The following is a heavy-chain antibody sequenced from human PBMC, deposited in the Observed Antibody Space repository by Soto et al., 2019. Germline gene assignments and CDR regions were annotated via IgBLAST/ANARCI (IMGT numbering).Heavy chain of an antibody. J-gene: IGHJ1*01. V-gene: IGHV4-34*01. CDR2: ISHSGDT. Sequence: SETLSLTCAVYGGSFSDYHWSWIRQPPGKGLEWIGEISHSGDTNYNPSLKSRVTISVDTSKDQFSLKLSSVTAVDTAVYYCAREYYGSGTYYEVKRLHYFYPCGQGTLVTVSS. D-gene: IGHD3-10*01. CDR3: AREYYGSGTYYEVKRLHYFYP. CDR1: GGSFSDYH.